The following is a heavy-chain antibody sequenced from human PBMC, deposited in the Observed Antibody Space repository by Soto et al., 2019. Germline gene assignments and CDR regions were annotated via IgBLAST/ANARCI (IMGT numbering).Heavy chain of an antibody. J-gene: IGHJ5*02. CDR2: IIPILGIA. CDR3: ARTVDVDWFDP. CDR1: AGTFSSYT. D-gene: IGHD5-12*01. Sequence: QVQLVQSGAEVKKPGSSVKVSCKASAGTFSSYTISWVRQAPGQGLEWMGRIIPILGIANYAQKFQGRVTITADKSTSTAYMELSSLRSEDTDVYYCARTVDVDWFDPWGQGTLVTVSS. V-gene: IGHV1-69*02.